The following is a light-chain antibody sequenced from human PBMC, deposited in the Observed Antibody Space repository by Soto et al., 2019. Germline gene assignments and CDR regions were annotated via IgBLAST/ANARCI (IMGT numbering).Light chain of an antibody. Sequence: DIKLTQSPSSLSASVGDRVTITCRASLRISKYLNWYQQKPGKAPKLLIYGASTLQSGVPSRFSGSGSGTDFTLTITNLQPEDAATYVFQQSHSTPLTFGGGTKLEI. CDR2: GAS. J-gene: IGKJ4*01. V-gene: IGKV1-39*01. CDR1: LRISKY. CDR3: QQSHSTPLT.